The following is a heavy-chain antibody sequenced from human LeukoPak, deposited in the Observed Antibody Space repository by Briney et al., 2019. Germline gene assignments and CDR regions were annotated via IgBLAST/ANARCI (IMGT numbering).Heavy chain of an antibody. D-gene: IGHD1-1*01. J-gene: IGHJ4*02. CDR3: AKPASNNDAFDY. CDR1: GFTFSSYA. Sequence: GASVRLSCAASGFTFSSYAMSWVRQAPGQGLEWVSAISGSGGSTYYAESVKGRFTISRDNSKNTLYLQMNSLRAEDTAVYYCAKPASNNDAFDYWGQGTLVTVSS. CDR2: ISGSGGST. V-gene: IGHV3-23*01.